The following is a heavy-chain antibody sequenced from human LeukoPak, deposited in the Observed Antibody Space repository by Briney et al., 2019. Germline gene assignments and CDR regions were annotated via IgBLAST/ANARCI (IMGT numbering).Heavy chain of an antibody. D-gene: IGHD2-15*01. V-gene: IGHV3-23*01. CDR2: ISGSGGST. J-gene: IGHJ4*02. Sequence: GGSLRLSCAASGFTFSNYGMSWVRQAPGQGLEWVTAISGSGGSTYYADSVKGRFTISRDDSKNTLYLQMNSLGAEDTAVYYCAKFALRYCSGGSCHPFDYWGQGTLVTVSS. CDR3: AKFALRYCSGGSCHPFDY. CDR1: GFTFSNYG.